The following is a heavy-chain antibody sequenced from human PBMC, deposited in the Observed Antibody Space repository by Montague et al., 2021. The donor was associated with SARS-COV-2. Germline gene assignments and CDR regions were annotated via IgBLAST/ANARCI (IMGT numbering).Heavy chain of an antibody. D-gene: IGHD3-10*01. V-gene: IGHV4-34*01. Sequence: SETLSLTCAVSGGSFSGYYYNWIRQPPGRGLEWIGEINQIGTSNYNPALKSRVSTALDTSRNQISLRLSFVTAADTAMYYCVREKECSGGSCYGPDDDAFDIWGQGTMAIVSS. CDR3: VREKECSGGSCYGPDDDAFDI. CDR1: GGSFSGYY. J-gene: IGHJ3*02. CDR2: INQIGTS.